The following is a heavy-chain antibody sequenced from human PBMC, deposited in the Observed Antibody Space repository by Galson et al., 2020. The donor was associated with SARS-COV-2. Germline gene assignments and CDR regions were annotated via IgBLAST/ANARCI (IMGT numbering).Heavy chain of an antibody. V-gene: IGHV1-8*01. CDR1: GYTFTSYD. Sequence: ASVKVSCKASGYTFTSYDINWVRQATGQGLEWMGWMNPNSGNTGYAQKFQGRVTMTRNTSISTAYMELSSLRSEDTAVYYCARVLYCSSTSCYKGGDAFDIWGQGTMVTVSS. CDR2: MNPNSGNT. CDR3: ARVLYCSSTSCYKGGDAFDI. D-gene: IGHD2-2*01. J-gene: IGHJ3*02.